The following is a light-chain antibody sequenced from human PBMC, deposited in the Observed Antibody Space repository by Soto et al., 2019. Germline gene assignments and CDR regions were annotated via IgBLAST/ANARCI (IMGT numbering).Light chain of an antibody. J-gene: IGLJ1*01. Sequence: QSGLAQPASVSGSPGQSITSSCTGTSSDVGGYNYVSWYQQHPGKAPKLMIYEVSQRPSGDSNRFSGSKSGNTASLTISGLQAEDEADYWCSSYTSSSTVVFGTGTKVTVL. CDR3: SSYTSSSTVV. V-gene: IGLV2-14*01. CDR2: EVS. CDR1: SSDVGGYNY.